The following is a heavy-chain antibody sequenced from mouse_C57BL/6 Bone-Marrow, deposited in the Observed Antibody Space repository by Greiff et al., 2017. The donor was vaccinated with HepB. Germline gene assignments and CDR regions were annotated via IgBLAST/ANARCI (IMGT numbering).Heavy chain of an antibody. V-gene: IGHV1-47*01. J-gene: IGHJ4*01. D-gene: IGHD1-1*01. Sequence: VQLQQSGAELVKPGASVKMSCKASGYTFTTYPIEWMKQNHGKSLEWIGNFHPYNDDTKYNEKFKGKATLTVEKSSSTVYLELSRLTSDDSAVYYCARDYYGSSYAFYYAIDYWGQGTSVTVSS. CDR2: FHPYNDDT. CDR3: ARDYYGSSYAFYYAIDY. CDR1: GYTFTTYP.